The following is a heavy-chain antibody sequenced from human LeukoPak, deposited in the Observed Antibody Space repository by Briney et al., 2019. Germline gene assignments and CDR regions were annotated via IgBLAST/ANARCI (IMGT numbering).Heavy chain of an antibody. D-gene: IGHD5-12*01. Sequence: PGGSLRLPCATSGFTFSNAWMNWVRQAPGKGLEWVSYISSGSSTIYYADSVKGRFTISRDNAKNSLYLQMNSLRAEDTAVYYCARSVDIDYWGQGTLVTVSS. CDR3: ARSVDIDY. CDR1: GFTFSNAW. V-gene: IGHV3-48*01. J-gene: IGHJ4*02. CDR2: ISSGSSTI.